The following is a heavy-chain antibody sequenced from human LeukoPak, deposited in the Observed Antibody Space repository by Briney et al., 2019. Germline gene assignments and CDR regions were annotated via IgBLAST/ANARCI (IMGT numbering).Heavy chain of an antibody. V-gene: IGHV4-39*07. CDR1: GGSISSGSFY. CDR2: ISYSGST. CDR3: ARLPEYHYYYMDV. J-gene: IGHJ6*03. Sequence: SETLSLTCTVSGGSISSGSFYWGWIRQPPGKGLEWIGSISYSGSTYYNPSLKSRVTISVDTSKNQFSLKLSSVTAADAAVYYCARLPEYHYYYMDVWDTGTTVTVSS.